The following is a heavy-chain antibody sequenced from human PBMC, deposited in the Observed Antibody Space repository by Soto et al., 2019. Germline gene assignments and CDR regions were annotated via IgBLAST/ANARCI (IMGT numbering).Heavy chain of an antibody. V-gene: IGHV3-23*01. CDR1: GFTFSSYA. CDR3: AKDLRGQLWFGELLDY. D-gene: IGHD3-10*01. Sequence: VQLLESGGGLVQPGGSLRLSCAASGFTFSSYAMSWVRQAPGKGLEWVSAISGSGGSTYYADSVKGRFTISRDNSKNTLYLQMNSLRAEDTAVYYCAKDLRGQLWFGELLDYWGQGTLVTVSS. J-gene: IGHJ4*02. CDR2: ISGSGGST.